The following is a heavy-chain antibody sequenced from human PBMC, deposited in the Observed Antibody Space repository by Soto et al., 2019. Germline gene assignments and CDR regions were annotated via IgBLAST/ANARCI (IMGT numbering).Heavy chain of an antibody. CDR1: GYSFTVYG. J-gene: IGHJ5*02. V-gene: IGHV1-18*01. CDR2: MSTYTGDT. Sequence: QVRLVQSGAEVKRPGASVKVSCKTYGYSFTVYGISWVRQAPGQGLEWMGWMSTYTGDTTYARKFRGRVTMTTDISASTASMELRSLTSDDTAVYYCARDPGGATGFDPWGQGTPVIVST. CDR3: ARDPGGATGFDP. D-gene: IGHD3-10*01.